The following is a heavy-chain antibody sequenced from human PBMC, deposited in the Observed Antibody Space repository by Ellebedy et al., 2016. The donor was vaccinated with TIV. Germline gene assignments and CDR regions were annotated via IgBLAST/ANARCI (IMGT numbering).Heavy chain of an antibody. Sequence: SETLSLXXAVYGGSFSGYYWSWIRQPPGKGLEWIGEINHSGSTNYNPSLKSRVTISVDTSKNQFSLKLSSVTAADTAVYYCARDPLIEDSSGYYTPDAFDIWGQGTMVTVSS. V-gene: IGHV4-34*01. D-gene: IGHD3-22*01. CDR3: ARDPLIEDSSGYYTPDAFDI. CDR2: INHSGST. J-gene: IGHJ3*02. CDR1: GGSFSGYY.